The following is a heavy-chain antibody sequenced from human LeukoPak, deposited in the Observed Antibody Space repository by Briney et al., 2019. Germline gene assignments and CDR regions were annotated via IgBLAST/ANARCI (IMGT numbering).Heavy chain of an antibody. J-gene: IGHJ5*02. D-gene: IGHD6-13*01. CDR1: GFTFDDYA. V-gene: IGHV3-9*01. CDR3: AEDRDSSSWYWGWFDP. Sequence: GGSLRLSCAASGFTFDDYAMHWVRQAPGKGLEWVSGISWNSGSIGYADSVKGRFTISRDNAKNSLYLQMNSLRAEDTALYYCAEDRDSSSWYWGWFDPWGQGTLVTVSS. CDR2: ISWNSGSI.